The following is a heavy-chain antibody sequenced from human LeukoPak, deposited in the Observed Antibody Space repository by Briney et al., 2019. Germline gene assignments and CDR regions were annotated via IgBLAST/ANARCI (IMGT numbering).Heavy chain of an antibody. D-gene: IGHD3-22*01. CDR1: GFTFSTYS. CDR3: AGYVSSGRRDAFDI. CDR2: ITRSSYI. V-gene: IGHV3-21*01. J-gene: IGHJ3*02. Sequence: GGSLRLSCAASGFTFSTYSMNWVRQVPGKGLEWVSSITRSSYIYYADSVKGRFTISRDNAKNSLYLQMNSLRAEDTAVYYCAGYVSSGRRDAFDIWGQGTMVTVSS.